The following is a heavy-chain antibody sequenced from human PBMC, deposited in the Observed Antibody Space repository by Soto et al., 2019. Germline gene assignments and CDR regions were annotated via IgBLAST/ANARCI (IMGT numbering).Heavy chain of an antibody. Sequence: SETLSLTCSVSGGSISSYYWSWIRQPPGKGLEWIGYIYYSGSTNYNPSPKRRVTISVDTSKNQFSLKLSSVTAADTAVYYCARNIRVEAAGTDGENWFDPWGQGTLVTVSS. CDR2: IYYSGST. V-gene: IGHV4-59*01. CDR3: ARNIRVEAAGTDGENWFDP. D-gene: IGHD6-13*01. CDR1: GGSISSYY. J-gene: IGHJ5*02.